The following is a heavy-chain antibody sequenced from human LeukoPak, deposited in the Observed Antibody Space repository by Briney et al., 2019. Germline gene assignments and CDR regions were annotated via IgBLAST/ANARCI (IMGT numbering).Heavy chain of an antibody. D-gene: IGHD6-13*01. J-gene: IGHJ1*01. CDR1: GGSMSGYF. CDR2: IYYSGST. Sequence: SETLSLTCTVSGGSMSGYFWSWIRQPPGKGLEWIGDIYYSGSTNYNPSLKSRVTISVDTSKNQFSLKLSSVTAADTAVYYCARSITSSWYGDFQHWGQGTLVTVSS. V-gene: IGHV4-59*01. CDR3: ARSITSSWYGDFQH.